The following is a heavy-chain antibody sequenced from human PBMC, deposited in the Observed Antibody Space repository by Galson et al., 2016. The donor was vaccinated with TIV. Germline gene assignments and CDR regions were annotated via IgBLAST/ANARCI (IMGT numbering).Heavy chain of an antibody. V-gene: IGHV5-51*03. CDR2: IYTGDSDT. J-gene: IGHJ4*02. D-gene: IGHD3-10*01. CDR3: ARVVPSTSPFDY. CDR1: GYSFTNSY. Sequence: QSGAEVKKPGESLKISCKGSGYSFTNSYIAWVRQMPGKGLEWMAIIYTGDSDTRYSPSFQGQVTISADKSTSTAYLQWRSLKASDTAMYFCARVVPSTSPFDYWGQGTLVTVSS.